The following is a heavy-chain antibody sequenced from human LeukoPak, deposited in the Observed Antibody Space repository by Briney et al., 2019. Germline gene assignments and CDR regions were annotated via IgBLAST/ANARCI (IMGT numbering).Heavy chain of an antibody. Sequence: QTGGSLRLSCAASGFTFSSHGMHWVRQAPGKGLEWVAFIRYDGRNKYYGDSGKGRFTISRDNSKNTLFLQMNSLRPEDTAVYYCAKEKGAPAGLFDSWGQGTLVTVSS. CDR2: IRYDGRNK. V-gene: IGHV3-30*02. D-gene: IGHD6-13*01. J-gene: IGHJ4*02. CDR1: GFTFSSHG. CDR3: AKEKGAPAGLFDS.